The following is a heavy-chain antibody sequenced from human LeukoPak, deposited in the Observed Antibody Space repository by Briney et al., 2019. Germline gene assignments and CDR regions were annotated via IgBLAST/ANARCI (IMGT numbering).Heavy chain of an antibody. V-gene: IGHV3-48*03. Sequence: GGSLRLSCAASGFTFSSYEMNWVRQAPGKGLEWVSYISSSGSTIYYADSVKGRFTISRDNAKNSLHLQMNSLRAEDTAVYYCARGDEDIVVVPAAIFGSWFDPWGQGTLVTVSS. J-gene: IGHJ5*02. D-gene: IGHD2-2*01. CDR1: GFTFSSYE. CDR3: ARGDEDIVVVPAAIFGSWFDP. CDR2: ISSSGSTI.